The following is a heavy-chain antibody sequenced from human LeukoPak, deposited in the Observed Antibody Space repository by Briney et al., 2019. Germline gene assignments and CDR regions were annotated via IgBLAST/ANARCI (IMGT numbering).Heavy chain of an antibody. CDR3: ARPYSSGWYYFDS. Sequence: GGSLRLSCAASGFTLSDYYMSWIRQAPGKGLEWVSYISSSSSYTNYADSVKGRFTISRGNAKNSLYLQMNSLRAEDTAVYYCARPYSSGWYYFDSLGRGTLVTVSS. CDR2: ISSSSSYT. CDR1: GFTLSDYY. V-gene: IGHV3-11*03. D-gene: IGHD6-19*01. J-gene: IGHJ4*02.